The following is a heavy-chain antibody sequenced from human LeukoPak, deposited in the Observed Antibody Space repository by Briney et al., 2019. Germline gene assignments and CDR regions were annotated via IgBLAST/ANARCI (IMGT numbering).Heavy chain of an antibody. CDR3: ASSRGVPAALDY. CDR1: GFTFSSYA. D-gene: IGHD2-2*01. V-gene: IGHV3-30-3*01. CDR2: ISYDGSNK. Sequence: TGRSLRLSCAASGFTFSSYAMHWVRQAPGKGLEWVAVISYDGSNKYYADSVKGRFTISRDNSKNTLYLQMNSLRAEDTAVYYCASSRGVPAALDYWGQGTLVTVSS. J-gene: IGHJ4*02.